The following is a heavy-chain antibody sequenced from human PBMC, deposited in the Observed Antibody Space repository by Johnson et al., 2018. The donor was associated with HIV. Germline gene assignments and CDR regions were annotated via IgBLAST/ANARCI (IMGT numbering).Heavy chain of an antibody. CDR3: AKVQSGWYVGADAFDI. Sequence: QVQLVESGGGVVQPGGSLRLSCAASGFTFSSYGMHWVRQAPGKGLEWVAFIRYDGSNNYYADSVKGRFTISRDNSKNKLYLQMNSLRAEDTAVYYCAKVQSGWYVGADAFDIWGQGTMVTVSS. D-gene: IGHD6-19*01. CDR1: GFTFSSYG. V-gene: IGHV3-30*02. CDR2: IRYDGSNN. J-gene: IGHJ3*02.